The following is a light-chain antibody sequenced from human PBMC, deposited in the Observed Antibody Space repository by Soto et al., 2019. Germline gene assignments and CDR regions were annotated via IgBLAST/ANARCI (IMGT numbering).Light chain of an antibody. Sequence: DIQMTQSPSSLSVSVGDTVTITCQARQDIDNCLNWYQQKPGQAPRLLIYDASYLETGVPSRFSGRGSVTDFTFTITSQQHEEIATYYCQHYDRLPPYTCGQGNKLELK. V-gene: IGKV1-33*01. CDR3: QHYDRLPPYT. J-gene: IGKJ2*01. CDR2: DAS. CDR1: QDIDNC.